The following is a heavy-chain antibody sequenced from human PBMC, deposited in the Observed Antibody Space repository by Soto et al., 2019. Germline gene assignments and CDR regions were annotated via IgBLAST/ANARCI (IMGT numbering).Heavy chain of an antibody. CDR2: INPSGGST. V-gene: IGHV1-46*03. CDR3: ARHGSFLQSGMDV. J-gene: IGHJ6*02. CDR1: GYTFTSYY. D-gene: IGHD3-10*01. Sequence: GASVKVSCKASGYTFTSYYMHWVLQAPGQGLEWMGIINPSGGSTSYAQKFQGRVTMSRDTSTSTVYMELSSLRSEDTAVYYCARHGSFLQSGMDVWGQGTTVTFSS.